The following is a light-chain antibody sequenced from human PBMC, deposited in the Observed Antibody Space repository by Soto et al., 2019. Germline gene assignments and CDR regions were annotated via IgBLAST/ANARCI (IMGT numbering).Light chain of an antibody. CDR3: QQYGSSGT. CDR1: QSVSNNY. J-gene: IGKJ1*01. V-gene: IGKV3-20*01. CDR2: GAS. Sequence: EIVLTQSPGTLSLSPGARVPLSCRASQSVSNNYLAWYQQKPGQAPRLLIYGASNRATGIPDRFSGSGSGTDFTLTISRLEPEDFAVYYCQQYGSSGTFGQGTKVDIK.